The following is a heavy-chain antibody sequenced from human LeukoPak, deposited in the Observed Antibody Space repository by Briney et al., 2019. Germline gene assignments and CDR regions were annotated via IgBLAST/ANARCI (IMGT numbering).Heavy chain of an antibody. J-gene: IGHJ4*02. CDR1: GFTFSSYS. D-gene: IGHD3-3*01. V-gene: IGHV3-21*01. CDR3: ARADDYDFWSGYVSFDY. Sequence: GGSLRLSCAASGFTFSSYSMNWVRQAPGKGLEWASSISSSSSYIYYADSVKGRFTISRDNAKNSLYLQMNSLRAEDTAVYYCARADDYDFWSGYVSFDYWGQGTLVTVSS. CDR2: ISSSSSYI.